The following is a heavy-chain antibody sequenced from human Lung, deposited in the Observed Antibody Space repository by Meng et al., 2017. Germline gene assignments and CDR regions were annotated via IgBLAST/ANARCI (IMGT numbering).Heavy chain of an antibody. J-gene: IGHJ4*02. CDR3: ARLEFGGYDRTFDH. Sequence: GESLMISCAASGIMISNSWMSWVRQAPGRGLGWVANIGQDGSEKYYVDSVKGRFTVSRDNARNSLYLQLSSLRAEDTAVYYCARLEFGGYDRTFDHWGQGSLVTVSS. D-gene: IGHD5-12*01. CDR2: IGQDGSEK. CDR1: GIMISNSW. V-gene: IGHV3-7*01.